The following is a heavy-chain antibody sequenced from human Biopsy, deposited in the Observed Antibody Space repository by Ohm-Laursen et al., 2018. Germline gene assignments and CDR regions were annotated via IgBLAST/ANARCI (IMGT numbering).Heavy chain of an antibody. CDR1: GESFNGYY. Sequence: ETLSLTCAVYGESFNGYYWSWIRQTPGKGLEWIGEINHSGRTNYNPSLKSRVTISVDTSKNQFSLKLSSATAADTAVFYCARHGSQGYCTGGSCVDYWGQGALVTVSS. CDR2: INHSGRT. V-gene: IGHV4-34*01. D-gene: IGHD2-15*01. CDR3: ARHGSQGYCTGGSCVDY. J-gene: IGHJ4*02.